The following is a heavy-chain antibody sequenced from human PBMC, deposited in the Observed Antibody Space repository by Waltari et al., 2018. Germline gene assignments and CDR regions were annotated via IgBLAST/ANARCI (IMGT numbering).Heavy chain of an antibody. CDR1: GGSISSYY. J-gene: IGHJ6*02. Sequence: QVQLQESGPGLVKPSETLSLTCTVSGGSISSYYWSWIRQPAGKGLEWIGRIYTSGSTNDNHSGKSRVTISVDKSENQFSLKLSSVTAADTAVYYCARETYRVAVAGTAIYGMDVWGQGTTVTVSS. CDR3: ARETYRVAVAGTAIYGMDV. V-gene: IGHV4-4*07. D-gene: IGHD6-19*01. CDR2: IYTSGST.